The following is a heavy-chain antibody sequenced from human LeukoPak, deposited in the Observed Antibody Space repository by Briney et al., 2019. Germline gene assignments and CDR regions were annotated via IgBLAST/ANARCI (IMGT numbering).Heavy chain of an antibody. CDR3: ARVLGGVVPAARGYMDV. D-gene: IGHD2-2*01. Sequence: GGSLRLSCAASGFTFSSYSMNWVRQAPGKGLEWVSYISSSSSTIYYADSVKGRFTISRDNAKNSLYLQMNSLRAEDTAVYYCARVLGGVVPAARGYMDVWGKGTTDTVSS. J-gene: IGHJ6*03. V-gene: IGHV3-48*04. CDR1: GFTFSSYS. CDR2: ISSSSSTI.